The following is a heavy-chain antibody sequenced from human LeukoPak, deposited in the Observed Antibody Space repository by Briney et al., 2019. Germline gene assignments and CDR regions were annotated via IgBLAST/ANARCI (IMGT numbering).Heavy chain of an antibody. D-gene: IGHD3-3*01. V-gene: IGHV3-11*04. J-gene: IGHJ4*02. Sequence: GGSLRLSCAASGFTFSDYYMSWIRQAPGKGLEWVSYISSSGSTIYYADSVKGRFTTSRDNAKNSLYLQMNSLRAEDTAVYYCARDDYDFWSGYSGPNYWGQGTLVTVSS. CDR1: GFTFSDYY. CDR3: ARDDYDFWSGYSGPNY. CDR2: ISSSGSTI.